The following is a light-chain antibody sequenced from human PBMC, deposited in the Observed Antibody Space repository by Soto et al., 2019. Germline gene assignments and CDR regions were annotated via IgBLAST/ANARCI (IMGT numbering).Light chain of an antibody. CDR1: QSLGSS. CDR3: QQYNNWPQT. J-gene: IGKJ1*01. Sequence: ETMMTQSPDTLSVSLGERATLSCRASQSLGSSLAWYQQKPGQAPRLLIYDASTRATGIPARFSGSGSGTDFTLTISGLQSEDCAVYYCQQYNNWPQTFGQGTKVEIK. CDR2: DAS. V-gene: IGKV3-15*01.